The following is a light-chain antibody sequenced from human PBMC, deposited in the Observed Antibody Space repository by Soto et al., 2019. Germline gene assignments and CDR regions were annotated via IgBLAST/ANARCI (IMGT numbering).Light chain of an antibody. CDR2: DAS. CDR3: QQRSNWPLT. Sequence: EIVLTQSPATLSLSLGERATLSCMASQSVSSYLAWYQQKPGQAPRLLIYDASNRATGIPARFSGSGSGTDFTLTISSLEPEDFAVYYCQQRSNWPLTFGGGTTVEIK. J-gene: IGKJ4*01. V-gene: IGKV3-11*01. CDR1: QSVSSY.